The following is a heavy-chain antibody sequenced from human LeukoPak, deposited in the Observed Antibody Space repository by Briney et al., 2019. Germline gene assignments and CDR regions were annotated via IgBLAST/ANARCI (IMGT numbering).Heavy chain of an antibody. J-gene: IGHJ4*02. CDR3: ARANSGFWSGYYSY. Sequence: GGSLRLSCAASGFTVSSNYMSWVRQAPGKGLEWVSVIYSGGSTYYADSVKGRFTISRDNSKNTLYLQMSSLRAEDTAVYYCARANSGFWSGYYSYWGQGTLVTVSS. D-gene: IGHD3-3*01. CDR1: GFTVSSNY. CDR2: IYSGGST. V-gene: IGHV3-53*01.